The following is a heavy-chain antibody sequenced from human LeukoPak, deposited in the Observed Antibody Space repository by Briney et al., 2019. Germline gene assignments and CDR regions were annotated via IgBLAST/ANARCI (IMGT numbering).Heavy chain of an antibody. Sequence: SETLSLTCTVSGGSISSGSYFWIWIRKPAGKGLEWIGRIYTSGSTNYNPSLKSRVTISVDTSKNQYSLKLSSVTAADTAVYYCASDRIEVDAFDIWGQGTMVTVSS. CDR2: IYTSGST. D-gene: IGHD2-15*01. V-gene: IGHV4-61*02. CDR1: GGSISSGSYF. CDR3: ASDRIEVDAFDI. J-gene: IGHJ3*02.